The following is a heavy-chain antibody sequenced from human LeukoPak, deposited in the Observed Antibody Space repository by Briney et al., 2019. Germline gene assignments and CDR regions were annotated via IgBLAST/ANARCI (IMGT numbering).Heavy chain of an antibody. V-gene: IGHV3-11*04. Sequence: LSLTCGVSGYSISSGYHWGWIRQPTGKGLEWVSYISSSGSRLYYTDSVKGRFTISRDNAKNSLHLQMNSLRVEDTAVYYCARARGSYAFDYWGQGTLVTVSS. CDR1: GYSISSGYH. CDR3: ARARGSYAFDY. J-gene: IGHJ4*02. D-gene: IGHD1-26*01. CDR2: ISSSGSRL.